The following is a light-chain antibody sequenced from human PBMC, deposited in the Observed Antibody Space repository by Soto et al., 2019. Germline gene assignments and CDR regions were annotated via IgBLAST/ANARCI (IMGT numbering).Light chain of an antibody. CDR1: QSIGSSY. CDR2: GAS. Sequence: EIVLTQSPGTLSLSPGERATLSCRASQSIGSSYLAWYQQKHGQAPRLLIFGASSRATGVPDRFSGSGSGTDFTLTISGLEPEEFAVYYCQQYGTSSWTFGQGTKVEIK. J-gene: IGKJ1*01. V-gene: IGKV3-20*01. CDR3: QQYGTSSWT.